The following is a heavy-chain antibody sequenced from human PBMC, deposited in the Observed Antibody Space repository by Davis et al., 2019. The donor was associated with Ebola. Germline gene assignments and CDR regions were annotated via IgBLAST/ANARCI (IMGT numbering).Heavy chain of an antibody. CDR1: GFTVSSNY. Sequence: PGGSLRLSCAASGFTVSSNYMSWVRQTPGKGLEWVSVIYSGGSTYYADSVKGRFTISRDNAKNTLYLQMNSLRAEDTAVYYCTTLSSRSPFDFWGRGTLVTVSS. V-gene: IGHV3-53*01. J-gene: IGHJ4*02. D-gene: IGHD5/OR15-5a*01. CDR3: TTLSSRSPFDF. CDR2: IYSGGST.